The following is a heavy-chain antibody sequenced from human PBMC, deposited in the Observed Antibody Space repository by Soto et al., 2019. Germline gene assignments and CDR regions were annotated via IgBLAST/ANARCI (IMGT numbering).Heavy chain of an antibody. Sequence: ASVKVSCKASGYTFTGHYMHWVRQAPGQGLEWMGWINPNSGGTNYAQKFQGRVTMTRDTSISTAYMELSRLRSDDTAVYYCARLVDIQQLVHNYYYYYGMDVWGQGTTVTVSS. J-gene: IGHJ6*02. CDR1: GYTFTGHY. CDR3: ARLVDIQQLVHNYYYYYGMDV. D-gene: IGHD6-13*01. V-gene: IGHV1-2*02. CDR2: INPNSGGT.